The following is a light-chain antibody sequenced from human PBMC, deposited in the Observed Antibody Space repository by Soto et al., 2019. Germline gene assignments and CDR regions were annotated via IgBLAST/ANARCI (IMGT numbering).Light chain of an antibody. J-gene: IGKJ5*01. CDR2: DAS. V-gene: IGKV1-5*01. Sequence: DIQRTQSPSTLSASVGDRVTITCRAGQSISSWLAWYQQKPGRAPNLLISDASDLKSGVPSRFSGSGSGTDFTFTISSLQSEDIATYYCQQYYNVPITFGQGTRLEIK. CDR1: QSISSW. CDR3: QQYYNVPIT.